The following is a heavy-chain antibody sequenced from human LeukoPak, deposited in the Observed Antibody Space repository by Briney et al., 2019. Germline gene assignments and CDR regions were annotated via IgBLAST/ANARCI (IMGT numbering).Heavy chain of an antibody. CDR3: ATDNLVNRYCSSTSCYRRRWFDP. CDR1: GYTLTELS. Sequence: ASVKVSCKVSGYTLTELSMHWVRLAPGKGLEWMGGFDPEDGETIYAQKFQGRVTMTEDTSTDTAYMELSSLRSEDTAVYYCATDNLVNRYCSSTSCYRRRWFDPWGQGTLVTVSS. D-gene: IGHD2-2*02. V-gene: IGHV1-24*01. J-gene: IGHJ5*02. CDR2: FDPEDGET.